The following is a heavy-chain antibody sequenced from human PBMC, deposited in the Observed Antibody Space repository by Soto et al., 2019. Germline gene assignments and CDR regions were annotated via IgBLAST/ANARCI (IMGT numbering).Heavy chain of an antibody. J-gene: IGHJ4*02. V-gene: IGHV1-24*01. D-gene: IGHD3-22*01. CDR1: GYTLTELS. Sequence: GASVKVSCKVSGYTLTELSMHWVRQAPGKGLEWMGGFDPEDGETIYAQKFQGRVTMTEDTSTDTAYMELSSLRSEDTAVYYCATPSLTTMKYYYDSSGYYYYYWGQGTLVTVSS. CDR2: FDPEDGET. CDR3: ATPSLTTMKYYYDSSGYYYYY.